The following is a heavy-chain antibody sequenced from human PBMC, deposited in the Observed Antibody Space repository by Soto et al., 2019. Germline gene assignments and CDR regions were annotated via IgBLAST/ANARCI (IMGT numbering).Heavy chain of an antibody. CDR1: GGSISSSSYY. D-gene: IGHD6-19*01. CDR2: IYYSGST. Sequence: QLQLQESGPGLVKPSETLSLTCTVSGGSISSSSYYWGWIRQPPGKGLEWIGSIYYSGSTYYNPSLKSRVTISVDTSKNQFSLKLSSVTAADTAVYYCARKIAVAGTGDFDYWGQGTLVTVSS. J-gene: IGHJ4*02. V-gene: IGHV4-39*01. CDR3: ARKIAVAGTGDFDY.